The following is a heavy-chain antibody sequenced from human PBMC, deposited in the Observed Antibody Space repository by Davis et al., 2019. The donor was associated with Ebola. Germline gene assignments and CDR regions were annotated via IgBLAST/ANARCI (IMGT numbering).Heavy chain of an antibody. CDR1: GGSISSYY. CDR3: AGQDRGLGY. Sequence: MPSETLSLTCTVSGGSISSYYWSWIRQPPGKGLEWFGYMYYSGITDYNPSLRSRVTVSVDTSKNQFSLRLTSVTAADPAVYYCAGQDRGLGYWGQGTLVTVSS. J-gene: IGHJ4*02. CDR2: MYYSGIT. D-gene: IGHD3-22*01. V-gene: IGHV4-59*01.